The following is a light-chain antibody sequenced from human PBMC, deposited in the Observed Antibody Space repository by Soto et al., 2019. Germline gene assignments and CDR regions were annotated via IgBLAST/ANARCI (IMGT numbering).Light chain of an antibody. CDR1: QIVNTKY. CDR2: GAS. CDR3: QQYRTSPPTWT. J-gene: IGKJ1*01. Sequence: EIVLTQSPGTLSLSPGERATLPCRASQIVNTKYLAWYQQKPGQAPRLLLYGASSRATGIPDRFSGSGSGTDFTLTISRLEPEDFAVYYCQQYRTSPPTWTFGQGTKVDIK. V-gene: IGKV3-20*01.